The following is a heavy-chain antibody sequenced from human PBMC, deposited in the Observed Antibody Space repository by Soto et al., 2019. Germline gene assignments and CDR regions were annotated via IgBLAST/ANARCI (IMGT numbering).Heavy chain of an antibody. D-gene: IGHD5-18*01. CDR2: VSASGLNT. Sequence: EVQLLESGGKLVQPGGSLTLSCEASGFTFSTYAMAWVRQAPGKGLEWVSGVSASGLNTDYADPVKGRFYISRDNSKNTVSLLMISLRAEDTALYYCATDRPRWTAGYGLDYWGQGTLVTVSS. V-gene: IGHV3-23*01. J-gene: IGHJ4*02. CDR1: GFTFSTYA. CDR3: ATDRPRWTAGYGLDY.